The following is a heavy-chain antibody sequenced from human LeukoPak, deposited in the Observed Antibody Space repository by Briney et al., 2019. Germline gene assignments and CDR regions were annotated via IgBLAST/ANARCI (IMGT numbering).Heavy chain of an antibody. V-gene: IGHV3-30*04. CDR3: ARVQQQLVLKGYWFDP. CDR2: MSYDGSNK. CDR1: GYTFSSYA. D-gene: IGHD6-13*01. J-gene: IGHJ5*02. Sequence: GGSLRLSRAASGYTFSSYAMHWVRQAPGKGLEWVAVMSYDGSNKYYADSVKGRFTISRDNSKNTLYLQMNSLRAEDTAVYYCARVQQQLVLKGYWFDPWGQGTLVTVSS.